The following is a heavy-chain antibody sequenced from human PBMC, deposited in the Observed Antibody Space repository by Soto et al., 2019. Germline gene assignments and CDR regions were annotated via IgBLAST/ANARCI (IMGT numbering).Heavy chain of an antibody. Sequence: PWGSIRLSCASSGVTFYSSAMSWARQAPGKGLEWVSAISGSGGSTYYADSVKGRFTISRDNSKNTLYLQMNSLRAEDTAVYYCAKGHGFVSFDPWGQATLVTVSS. CDR1: GVTFYSSA. CDR2: ISGSGGST. D-gene: IGHD2-15*01. V-gene: IGHV3-23*01. CDR3: AKGHGFVSFDP. J-gene: IGHJ5*02.